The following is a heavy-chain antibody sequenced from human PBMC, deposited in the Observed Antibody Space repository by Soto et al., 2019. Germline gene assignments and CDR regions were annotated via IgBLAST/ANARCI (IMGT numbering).Heavy chain of an antibody. D-gene: IGHD2-15*01. CDR3: ARGYCSGGSCYFIY. CDR1: GFTFSSYG. J-gene: IGHJ4*02. Sequence: GGSLRLSCAASGFTFSSYGMHWVRQAPGKGLEWVAVIWYDGSNKYYADSVKGRFTISRDNSKNTLYLQMNSLRAEDTAVYYCARGYCSGGSCYFIYWGQGTLVTVSS. CDR2: IWYDGSNK. V-gene: IGHV3-33*01.